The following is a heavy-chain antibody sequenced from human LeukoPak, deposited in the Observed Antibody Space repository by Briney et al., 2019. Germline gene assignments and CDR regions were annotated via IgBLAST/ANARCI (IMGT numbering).Heavy chain of an antibody. D-gene: IGHD3-22*01. CDR3: ARAAPFYDSSGYYYPGAFDI. CDR1: GYSFTSYW. CDR2: IYPGDSDT. Sequence: GESLKISCKGSGYSFTSYWIGWVRQMPGKGLEWMGIIYPGDSDTRYSPSFQGQVTISADKSISTAYLQWSSLKASDTAMYYCARAAPFYDSSGYYYPGAFDIWGQGTMVTVSS. J-gene: IGHJ3*02. V-gene: IGHV5-51*01.